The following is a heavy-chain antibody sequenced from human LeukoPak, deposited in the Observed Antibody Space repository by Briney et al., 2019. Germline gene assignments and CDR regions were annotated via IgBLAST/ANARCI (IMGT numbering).Heavy chain of an antibody. D-gene: IGHD3-10*01. V-gene: IGHV3-30*18. J-gene: IGHJ4*02. Sequence: GRSLRLSCAASGFTFSSYGMHWVRQAPGKGLEWVAVISYDGSNKYYADSVKGRFSISRDNSKNTLYLQMNSLRAEDTAVYYCAKDWLAYFDFWGQGTLVTVSS. CDR2: ISYDGSNK. CDR1: GFTFSSYG. CDR3: AKDWLAYFDF.